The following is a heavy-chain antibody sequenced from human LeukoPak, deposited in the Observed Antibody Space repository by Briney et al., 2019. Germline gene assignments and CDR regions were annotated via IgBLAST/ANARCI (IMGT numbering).Heavy chain of an antibody. D-gene: IGHD6-13*01. CDR1: GGSISSSSYY. V-gene: IGHV4-39*07. Sequence: SETLSLTCTVSGGSISSSSYYWGWIRQPPGKGLEWIGSIYYSGSTYYNPSLKSRVTISVDTSKNQFSLKPSSVTAADTAVYYCARDRLVAAAVDYWGQGTLVTVSS. CDR3: ARDRLVAAAVDY. CDR2: IYYSGST. J-gene: IGHJ4*02.